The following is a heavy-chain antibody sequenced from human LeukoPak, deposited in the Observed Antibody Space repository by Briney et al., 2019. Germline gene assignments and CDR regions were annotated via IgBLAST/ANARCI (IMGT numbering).Heavy chain of an antibody. D-gene: IGHD5-18*01. CDR2: IYYSGST. J-gene: IGHJ3*02. CDR1: GGSISSCY. V-gene: IGHV4-59*01. CDR3: ARRVGHSYGVTGAGAFDI. Sequence: PSETLSLTCTVSGGSISSCYWSWIRQPPGKGLEWIGYIYYSGSTYYNPSLKSRVTISLDMPNNQFSLKLSSVTAADTAVYYCARRVGHSYGVTGAGAFDIWGQGTMVTVSS.